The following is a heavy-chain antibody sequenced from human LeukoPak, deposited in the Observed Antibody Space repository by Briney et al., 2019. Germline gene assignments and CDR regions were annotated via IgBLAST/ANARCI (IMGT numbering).Heavy chain of an antibody. CDR3: ARGPGITMVRGVISYFDY. Sequence: SQTLSLTCTVSGGSISSGGYYWSWIRQHPGKGLEWIGYIYYSGSTYYNPSLKSRVTISVDTSKNQFSLKLSSVTAADTAVYYCARGPGITMVRGVISYFDYWGQGTLVTVSS. CDR1: GGSISSGGYY. CDR2: IYYSGST. J-gene: IGHJ4*02. D-gene: IGHD3-10*01. V-gene: IGHV4-31*03.